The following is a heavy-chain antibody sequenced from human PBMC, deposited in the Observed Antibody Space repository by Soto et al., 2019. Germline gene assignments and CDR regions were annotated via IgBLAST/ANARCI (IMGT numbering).Heavy chain of an antibody. Sequence: ESGGGVVQPGRSLRLSCAASGFTFSSFGMHWVRQAPGKGLEWVSLIWYDGSKKSYGDSVKGRFTISRDNSRNTVYLQMNSLRADDTAVYYCARDASYYSLWSGYYPSRNGMDVWGQGNTVTVSS. CDR1: GFTFSSFG. CDR2: IWYDGSKK. D-gene: IGHD3-3*01. CDR3: ARDASYYSLWSGYYPSRNGMDV. J-gene: IGHJ6*02. V-gene: IGHV3-33*01.